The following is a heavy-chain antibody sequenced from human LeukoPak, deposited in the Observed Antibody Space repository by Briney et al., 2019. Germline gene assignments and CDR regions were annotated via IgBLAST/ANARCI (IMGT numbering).Heavy chain of an antibody. CDR1: GGTFSSYA. CDR3: ARDRSKFVMATFDY. V-gene: IGHV1-69*13. Sequence: ASVKVSCKASGGTFSSYAISWVRQAPGQGLEWMGGIIPIFGTANYAQKFQGRVTITADESTSTAYMELSSLRSEDTAVYYCARDRSKFVMATFDYWGQGTPVTVSS. CDR2: IIPIFGTA. J-gene: IGHJ4*02. D-gene: IGHD5-24*01.